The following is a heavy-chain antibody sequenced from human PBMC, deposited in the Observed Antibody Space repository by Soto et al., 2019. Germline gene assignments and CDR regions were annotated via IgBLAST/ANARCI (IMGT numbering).Heavy chain of an antibody. D-gene: IGHD2-21*01. V-gene: IGHV3-72*01. CDR3: TRATDWG. Sequence: EVQLVESGGDLVQPGGSLRLSCGVSGFSLSDHYMDWVRQAPGKGLEWVGRSRNKTKSYTSDYAASVKGRFTISRDDSKNSLYLQMNSLKTEDTAVYYCTRATDWGWGQGTLVTVSS. CDR2: SRNKTKSYTS. J-gene: IGHJ4*02. CDR1: GFSLSDHY.